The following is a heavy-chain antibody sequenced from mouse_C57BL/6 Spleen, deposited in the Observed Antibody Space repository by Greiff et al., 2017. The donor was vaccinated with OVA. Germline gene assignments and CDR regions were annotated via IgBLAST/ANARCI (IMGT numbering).Heavy chain of an antibody. CDR3: ARSGYDYGSTFAY. D-gene: IGHD1-1*01. J-gene: IGHJ3*01. CDR2: IDPSDSET. V-gene: IGHV1-52*01. CDR1: GYTFTSYW. Sequence: VQLQQPGAELVRPGSSVKLSCKASGYTFTSYWMHWVKQRPIQGLEWIGNIDPSDSETHYNQKFKDKATLTVDKSSSTAYMQLSSLTSEDSAVYYCARSGYDYGSTFAYWGQGTLVTVSA.